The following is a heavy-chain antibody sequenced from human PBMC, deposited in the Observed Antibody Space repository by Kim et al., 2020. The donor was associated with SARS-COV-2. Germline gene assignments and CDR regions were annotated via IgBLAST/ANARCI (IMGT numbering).Heavy chain of an antibody. CDR1: GYTFTGYY. CDR2: INPNSGGT. V-gene: IGHV1-2*02. CDR3: ASYQFSYSSGWTGGHWFDP. J-gene: IGHJ5*02. Sequence: ASVKVSCKASGYTFTGYYMHWVRQAPGQGLEWMGWINPNSGGTNYAQKFQGRVTMTRDTSISTAYMELSRLRSDDTAVYYCASYQFSYSSGWTGGHWFDPWGQGTLVTVSS. D-gene: IGHD6-19*01.